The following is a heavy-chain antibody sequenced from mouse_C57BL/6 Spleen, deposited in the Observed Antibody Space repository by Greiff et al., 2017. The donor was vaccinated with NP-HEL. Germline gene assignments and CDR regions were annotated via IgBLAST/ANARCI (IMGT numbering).Heavy chain of an antibody. CDR3: ARVYYDYPLYFDY. Sequence: ESGPGLVKPSQSLSLTCSVTGYSITSGYYWNWIRQFPGNKLEWMGYISYDGSNNYNPSLKNRISITRDTSKNQFFLKLNSVTTEDTATYYCARVYYDYPLYFDYWGQGTTLTVSS. J-gene: IGHJ2*01. V-gene: IGHV3-6*01. CDR2: ISYDGSN. D-gene: IGHD2-4*01. CDR1: GYSITSGYY.